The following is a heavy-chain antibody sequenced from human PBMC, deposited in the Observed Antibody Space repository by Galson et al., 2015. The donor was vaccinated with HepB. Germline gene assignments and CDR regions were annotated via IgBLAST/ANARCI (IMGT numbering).Heavy chain of an antibody. J-gene: IGHJ4*02. Sequence: SLRLSCAASGLTVSSNYMTWVRQAPGKGLEWVSVLFPGGGTYYADSVKGFFTISRDNSKNTLYLQMNSLRAGDTALYYCASGGYNYIDYWGQGTLVTVSS. V-gene: IGHV3-66*01. CDR2: LFPGGGT. D-gene: IGHD5-24*01. CDR1: GLTVSSNY. CDR3: ASGGYNYIDY.